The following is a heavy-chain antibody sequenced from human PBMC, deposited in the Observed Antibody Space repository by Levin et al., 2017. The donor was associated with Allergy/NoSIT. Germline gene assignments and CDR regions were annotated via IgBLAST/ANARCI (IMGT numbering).Heavy chain of an antibody. CDR1: GSTFSSYW. Sequence: PGGSLRLSCAASGSTFSSYWMSWVRQAPGKGLEWVANIDQDGSQKYYVDSVKGRFTISRDNAKNSVDLQMNYLRDDDTAVYYCARKLRGSSAYDAFDVWGHGTMVTFSS. J-gene: IGHJ3*01. CDR2: IDQDGSQK. CDR3: ARKLRGSSAYDAFDV. V-gene: IGHV3-7*03. D-gene: IGHD5-12*01.